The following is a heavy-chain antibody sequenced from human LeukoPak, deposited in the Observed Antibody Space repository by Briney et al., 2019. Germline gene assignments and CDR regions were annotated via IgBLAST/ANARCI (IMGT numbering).Heavy chain of an antibody. V-gene: IGHV4-34*01. Sequence: PSETLSLTCAVYGGSFSGYYWRWIRQPPGKGLEWIGEINHSGSTNYNPSLKSRVTISVDTSKNQFSLKLSSVTAADTAVYYCARTQSGSRTYYYYYMDVWGKGTTVTVSS. CDR1: GGSFSGYY. D-gene: IGHD3-10*01. CDR2: INHSGST. CDR3: ARTQSGSRTYYYYYMDV. J-gene: IGHJ6*03.